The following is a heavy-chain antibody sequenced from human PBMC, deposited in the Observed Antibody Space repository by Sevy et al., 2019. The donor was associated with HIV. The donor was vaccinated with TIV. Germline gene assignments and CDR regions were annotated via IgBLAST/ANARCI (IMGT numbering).Heavy chain of an antibody. CDR1: EFTFSSHA. D-gene: IGHD3-3*02. Sequence: GGSLRLSCAASEFTFSSHAVSWVRQAPGKGLEWVSAISGNGENRHYADSVRGRFTISRDNFKNTLYLQMNSLRAEDTALYYCPRYARGISAFAIWGQGTMVTGSS. J-gene: IGHJ3*02. V-gene: IGHV3-23*01. CDR3: PRYARGISAFAI. CDR2: ISGNGENR.